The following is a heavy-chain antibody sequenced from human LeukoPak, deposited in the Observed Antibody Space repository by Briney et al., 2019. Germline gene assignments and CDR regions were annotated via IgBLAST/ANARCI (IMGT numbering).Heavy chain of an antibody. CDR3: ARGGYCSGGSCYSRFDP. Sequence: SVKVSCKASGGTFSSYAIRWVRQAPGQGLEWMGGIIPIFGTANYAQKFQGRVTITADESTSTAYMELSSLRSEDTAVYYCARGGYCSGGSCYSRFDPWGQGTLVTVSS. V-gene: IGHV1-69*13. J-gene: IGHJ5*02. CDR2: IIPIFGTA. CDR1: GGTFSSYA. D-gene: IGHD2-15*01.